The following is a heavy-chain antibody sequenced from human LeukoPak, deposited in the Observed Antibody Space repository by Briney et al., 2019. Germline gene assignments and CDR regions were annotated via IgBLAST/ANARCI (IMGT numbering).Heavy chain of an antibody. J-gene: IGHJ4*02. Sequence: PGGSLRPSCAASGFTFNSYAMNWVRQAPGKGLEWVSYITSSSSTIYYADSVKGRFTISRDNAKNSLYLQMNSLSDEDTAVYYCARGVKVTTVTQFDYWGQGTLVTVSS. D-gene: IGHD4-17*01. CDR1: GFTFNSYA. CDR2: ITSSSSTI. V-gene: IGHV3-48*02. CDR3: ARGVKVTTVTQFDY.